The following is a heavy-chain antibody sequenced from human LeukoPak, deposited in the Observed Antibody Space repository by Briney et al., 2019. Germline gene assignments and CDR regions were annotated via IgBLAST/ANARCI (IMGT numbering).Heavy chain of an antibody. Sequence: SGGSLRLPCAASGFTLSHFCFNWVGPAPVKWLRWVAVSWRDGSNKYYGDSVKGRFIIYRDDSHNTVYLQMNSLRVQDTAIYYCAKDAQRGFDYSNSLEYWGQGSLVTVSS. CDR1: GFTLSHFC. CDR3: AKDAQRGFDYSNSLEY. J-gene: IGHJ1*01. CDR2: SWRDGSNK. D-gene: IGHD4-11*01. V-gene: IGHV3-33*06.